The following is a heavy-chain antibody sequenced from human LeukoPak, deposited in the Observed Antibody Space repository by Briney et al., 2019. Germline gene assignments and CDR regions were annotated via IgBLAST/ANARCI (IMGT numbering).Heavy chain of an antibody. CDR3: ARLTYFTGIAAAGTLADY. D-gene: IGHD6-13*01. V-gene: IGHV4-34*01. Sequence: SETLSLTCAVYSGSFSGYYWSWIRQAPGKGLEWIGEINHSGSTYYNPSLKSRVTISVDTSKNQFSLKLSSVTAADTAVYYCARLTYFTGIAAAGTLADYWGQGTLATVSS. CDR2: INHSGST. J-gene: IGHJ4*02. CDR1: SGSFSGYY.